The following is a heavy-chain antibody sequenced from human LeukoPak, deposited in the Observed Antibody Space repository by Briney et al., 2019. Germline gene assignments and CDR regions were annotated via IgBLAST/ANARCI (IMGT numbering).Heavy chain of an antibody. Sequence: SETLSLTCAVSGGSFSGYYWSWIRQSPGRGLEWIGEINHSGDTNYNSSVKSRVTISVDTSKNQFSLKVRSLTAADTAVYYCARGPTISETGHFDYWGQGTLVTVSS. J-gene: IGHJ4*02. CDR2: INHSGDT. CDR1: GGSFSGYY. CDR3: ARGPTISETGHFDY. V-gene: IGHV4-34*01. D-gene: IGHD1-1*01.